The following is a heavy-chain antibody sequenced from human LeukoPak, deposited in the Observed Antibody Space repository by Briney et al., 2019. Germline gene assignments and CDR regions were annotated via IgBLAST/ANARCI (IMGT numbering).Heavy chain of an antibody. Sequence: GGSLRLSCAASGFTFSVPWMSWVRQAPGKGLEWVGRIKSKTVGGTTDYAAPVKGRFTISRDDSKNTLYLQMNSLKTEDTAVYYCTTLGLTGYYAFDYWGQGSLVTVSS. D-gene: IGHD3-9*01. V-gene: IGHV3-15*01. J-gene: IGHJ4*02. CDR1: GFTFSVPW. CDR3: TTLGLTGYYAFDY. CDR2: IKSKTVGGTT.